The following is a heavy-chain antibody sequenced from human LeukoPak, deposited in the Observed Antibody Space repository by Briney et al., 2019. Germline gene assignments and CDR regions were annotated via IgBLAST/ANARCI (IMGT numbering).Heavy chain of an antibody. J-gene: IGHJ4*02. CDR2: IWYDGSNK. Sequence: GGSLRLSCAASGFTFSSYGMHWVRQAPGKGLEWVAVIWYDGSNKYYADSVKGRFTISRDNSKNTLYLQMNSLRAEDTAVYYCAKDRGPIAAADIDYWGQGTLVTVSS. D-gene: IGHD6-13*01. CDR1: GFTFSSYG. CDR3: AKDRGPIAAADIDY. V-gene: IGHV3-33*06.